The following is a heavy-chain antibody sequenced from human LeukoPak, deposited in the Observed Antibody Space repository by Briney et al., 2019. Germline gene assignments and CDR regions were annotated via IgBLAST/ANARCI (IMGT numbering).Heavy chain of an antibody. V-gene: IGHV1-18*01. J-gene: IGHJ6*02. Sequence: ASVKVSCKASGYTFTSYGISWVRQAPGQGLEWMGWISAYNGNTNYAQKLQGRVTMTTDTSTSTAYMELRSLRSGDTAVYYCARDPHSSGYYYDMNYYYYGMDVWGQGTTVTVSS. D-gene: IGHD3-22*01. CDR1: GYTFTSYG. CDR2: ISAYNGNT. CDR3: ARDPHSSGYYYDMNYYYYGMDV.